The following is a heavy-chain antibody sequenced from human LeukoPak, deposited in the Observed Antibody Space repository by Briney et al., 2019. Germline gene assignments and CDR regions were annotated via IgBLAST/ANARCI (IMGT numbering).Heavy chain of an antibody. Sequence: GASVKVSCKASGYTFTSYAMHWVRQAPGQRLEWMGWINAGNGNTKYSQKFQGRVTITRDTSASTAYMELSRLRSDDTAVYYCARIGHDLYQTFDSWGHGTLITVSS. CDR2: INAGNGNT. CDR3: ARIGHDLYQTFDS. J-gene: IGHJ5*01. CDR1: GYTFTSYA. V-gene: IGHV1-3*01. D-gene: IGHD2-2*01.